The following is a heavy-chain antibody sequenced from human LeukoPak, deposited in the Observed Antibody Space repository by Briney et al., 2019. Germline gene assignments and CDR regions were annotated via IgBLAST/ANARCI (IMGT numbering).Heavy chain of an antibody. CDR3: ARDAGTWGYGYNLDY. V-gene: IGHV3-30*03. D-gene: IGHD1-1*01. CDR2: ISFDEGNR. CDR1: GFTFSSYG. J-gene: IGHJ4*02. Sequence: GGSLRLPCAASGFTFSSYGMHWVRQAPGKGLEWVAVISFDEGNRYYADSVKGRFTISRDNSKNTLYLQMNSLRAEDTAVYYCARDAGTWGYGYNLDYWGQGTLVTVSS.